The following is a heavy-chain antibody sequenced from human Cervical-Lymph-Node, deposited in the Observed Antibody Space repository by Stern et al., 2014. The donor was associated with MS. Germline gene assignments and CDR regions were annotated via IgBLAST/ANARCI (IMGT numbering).Heavy chain of an antibody. CDR2: ISFSGDT. CDR3: ARDTSWSPFDS. CDR1: GGSISTSGYY. D-gene: IGHD3-3*01. Sequence: QVQLQESGPGLVKPSQTLSLTCTVSGGSISTSGYYWNWIRQHTGKGLEWIGYISFSGDTFYNATRKSRLRMSIDKSKNQFSLQLSSVTVADTAVYYCARDTSWSPFDSWGQGTLVTVSS. J-gene: IGHJ4*02. V-gene: IGHV4-31*03.